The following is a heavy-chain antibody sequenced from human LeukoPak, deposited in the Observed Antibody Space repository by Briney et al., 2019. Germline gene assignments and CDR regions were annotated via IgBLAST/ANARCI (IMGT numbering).Heavy chain of an antibody. D-gene: IGHD3-3*01. Sequence: SVKVSCKASGGTFSSYAISWVRQAPGQGLEWMGRIIPIFGTANYAQKFQGRVTITTDESTSTAYMELSSLRSEDTAVYYCARDSIPLEDTISGNYWGQGTLVTVSS. CDR1: GGTFSSYA. CDR3: ARDSIPLEDTISGNY. V-gene: IGHV1-69*05. CDR2: IIPIFGTA. J-gene: IGHJ4*02.